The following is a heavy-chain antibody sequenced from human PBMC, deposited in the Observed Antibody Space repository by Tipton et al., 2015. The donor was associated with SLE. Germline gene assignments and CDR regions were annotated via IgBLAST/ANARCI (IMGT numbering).Heavy chain of an antibody. Sequence: SLRLSCAASGFTFSSYAMSWVRQAPGKGLEWVSAISGSGGSTYYADSVKGRLTISRDNSKNTLYLQMNSLRAEDTAVYYCAKMISSSSPYYYGMDVWGQGTTVTVSS. CDR3: AKMISSSSPYYYGMDV. CDR1: GFTFSSYA. V-gene: IGHV3-23*01. J-gene: IGHJ6*02. CDR2: ISGSGGST. D-gene: IGHD6-6*01.